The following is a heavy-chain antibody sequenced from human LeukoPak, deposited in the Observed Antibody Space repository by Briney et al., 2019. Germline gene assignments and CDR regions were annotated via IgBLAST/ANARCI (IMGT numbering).Heavy chain of an antibody. D-gene: IGHD2-15*01. V-gene: IGHV1-46*01. CDR1: GGTFSSYA. J-gene: IGHJ4*02. Sequence: GASVKVSCKASGGTFSSYAISWVRQAPGQGLEWMGIINPSGGSTSYAQKFQGRVTMTRDTSTSTVYMELSSLRSEDTAVYYCARGRYCSGGSCYSEPDYWGQGTLVTVSS. CDR3: ARGRYCSGGSCYSEPDY. CDR2: INPSGGST.